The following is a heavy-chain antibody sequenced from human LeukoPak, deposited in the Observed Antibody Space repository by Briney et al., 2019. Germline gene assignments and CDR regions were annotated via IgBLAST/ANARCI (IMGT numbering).Heavy chain of an antibody. J-gene: IGHJ4*02. V-gene: IGHV3-33*01. CDR2: IWYDASNK. CDR1: GFTFSSFG. D-gene: IGHD6-19*01. Sequence: GGSLRLSCAASGFTFSSFGMHWVRQAPGKGLEWVAVIWYDASNKYYADSVEGRFTISRDNSKNTLYLQMNSLRAEDTAVYYCARTRYNSGGGDYWGQGTPVTVSP. CDR3: ARTRYNSGGGDY.